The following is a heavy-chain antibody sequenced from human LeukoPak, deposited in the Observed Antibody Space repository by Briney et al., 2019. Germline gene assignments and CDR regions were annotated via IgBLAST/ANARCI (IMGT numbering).Heavy chain of an antibody. CDR3: AVKGYDSSGYYVFDY. V-gene: IGHV1-2*02. CDR2: INPNSGGT. Sequence: GSSVKVSCKASGYTFTGYYMHWVRQAPGQGLEWMGWINPNSGGTNYAQKFQGRVTMTRDTSISTAYMELSRLRSDDTAVYYCAVKGYDSSGYYVFDYWGQGTLVTVS. D-gene: IGHD3-22*01. CDR1: GYTFTGYY. J-gene: IGHJ4*02.